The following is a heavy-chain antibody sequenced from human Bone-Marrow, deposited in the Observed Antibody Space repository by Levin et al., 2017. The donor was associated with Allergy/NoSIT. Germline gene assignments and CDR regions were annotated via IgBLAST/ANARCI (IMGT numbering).Heavy chain of an antibody. CDR3: ARGDPMVRGVIRYYFDY. D-gene: IGHD3-10*01. CDR2: MNPNSGNT. Sequence: GESLKISCKASGYTFTSYDINWVRQATGQGLEWMGWMNPNSGNTGYAQKFQGRVTMTRNTSISTAYMELSSLRSEDTAVYYCARGDPMVRGVIRYYFDYWGQGTLVTVSS. V-gene: IGHV1-8*01. CDR1: GYTFTSYD. J-gene: IGHJ4*02.